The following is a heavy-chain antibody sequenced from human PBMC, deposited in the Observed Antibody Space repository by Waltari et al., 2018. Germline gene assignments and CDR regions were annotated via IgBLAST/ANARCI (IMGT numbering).Heavy chain of an antibody. V-gene: IGHV1-69*13. D-gene: IGHD6-6*01. Sequence: QLVQSGAEVKKPGSSVIVSCKASGGTFNSFALSWVRQAPGQGLEWMGGIIPRFNTPTYARKFQGRLTVTADESTSTAYMELNSLRSEASALYYCATRIPSDHSGSFYYYGMDVWGQGTTVTVSS. CDR2: IIPRFNTP. J-gene: IGHJ6*02. CDR1: GGTFNSFA. CDR3: ATRIPSDHSGSFYYYGMDV.